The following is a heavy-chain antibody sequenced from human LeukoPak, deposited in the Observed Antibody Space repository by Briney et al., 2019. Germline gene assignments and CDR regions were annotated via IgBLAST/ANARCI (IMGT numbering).Heavy chain of an antibody. D-gene: IGHD5-18*01. Sequence: SETLSLTCTVSGGSISSYYGSWIRQPPGKGLEWIGYIYYDGSTNYNPSLKSRVTISVDTSKNQFSLKLSSVTAADTAVYYCAREGEYSYGYGWFDPWGQGTLVTVSS. J-gene: IGHJ5*02. CDR2: IYYDGST. V-gene: IGHV4-59*01. CDR1: GGSISSYY. CDR3: AREGEYSYGYGWFDP.